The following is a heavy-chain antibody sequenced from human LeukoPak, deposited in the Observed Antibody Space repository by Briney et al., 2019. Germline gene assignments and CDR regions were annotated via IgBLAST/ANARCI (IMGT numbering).Heavy chain of an antibody. V-gene: IGHV3-33*01. CDR3: ARAVGPYDY. CDR1: GFTFSTYG. Sequence: HLGGSLRLSCAASGFTFSTYGIHWVRQAPGKGLEWVAVIWSDGSNKYYADSVKGRFTISRDNSKDTLYLQMNSLRAEDTAMYFCARAVGPYDYWGQGTLVTVSS. D-gene: IGHD3-10*01. J-gene: IGHJ4*02. CDR2: IWSDGSNK.